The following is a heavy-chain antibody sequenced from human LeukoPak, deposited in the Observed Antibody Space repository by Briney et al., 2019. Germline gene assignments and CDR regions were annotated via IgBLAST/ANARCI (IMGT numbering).Heavy chain of an antibody. J-gene: IGHJ4*02. V-gene: IGHV3-21*06. CDR2: ISSSSFI. CDR3: ARDGRGAVAGFDY. CDR1: GFTFTAFT. D-gene: IGHD6-19*01. Sequence: GGSLRLSCAASGFTFTAFTINWVRQAPGKGLEWVSSISSSSFIYFADSLKGRFTISRDNAKNSVYLQINSLRAEDTAVYYCARDGRGAVAGFDYWGQGTLVTVSS.